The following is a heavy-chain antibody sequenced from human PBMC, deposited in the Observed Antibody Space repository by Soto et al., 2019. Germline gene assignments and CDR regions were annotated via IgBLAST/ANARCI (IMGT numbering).Heavy chain of an antibody. CDR3: ARERSSSWVLARNYYYYYYMDV. CDR2: ISAYNGNT. CDR1: GYTFTSYG. V-gene: IGHV1-18*01. J-gene: IGHJ6*03. Sequence: ASVKVSCKASGYTFTSYGISWVRQAPGQGLEWMGWISAYNGNTNYAQKLQGRVTMTTDTSTSTAYMELRSLRSDDTAVYYCARERSSSWVLARNYYYYYYMDVWGKGTTVTVSS. D-gene: IGHD6-13*01.